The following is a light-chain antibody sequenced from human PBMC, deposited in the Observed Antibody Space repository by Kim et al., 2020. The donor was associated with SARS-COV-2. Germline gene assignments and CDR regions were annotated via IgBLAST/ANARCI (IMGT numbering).Light chain of an antibody. V-gene: IGLV2-14*03. CDR3: SSYTSSATVVL. CDR1: SSDVGTYDL. J-gene: IGLJ2*01. Sequence: QSALTQPASVSGSPGQSITISCAGSSSDVGTYDLVSWYQHHPGKAPKLIIYDVTNRPSGISNRFSGSKSGNTASLTISGLQAEDEAFYHCSSYTSSATVVLFGGGTKLTV. CDR2: DVT.